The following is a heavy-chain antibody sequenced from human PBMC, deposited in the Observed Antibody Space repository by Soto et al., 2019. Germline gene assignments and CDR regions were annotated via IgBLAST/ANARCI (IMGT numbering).Heavy chain of an antibody. CDR1: GVTFRDYW. Sequence: GGSLRLSCAVSGVTFRDYWMHWVRQVPGKGLLWVSRIGPDGTSTKYADSVKGRFTISRSNPENTLYLQMNSLRAEDTGVYYCVREVIAVLGSIRWFDPWGQGTLVTVSS. V-gene: IGHV3-74*01. CDR2: IGPDGTST. J-gene: IGHJ5*02. D-gene: IGHD6-19*01. CDR3: VREVIAVLGSIRWFDP.